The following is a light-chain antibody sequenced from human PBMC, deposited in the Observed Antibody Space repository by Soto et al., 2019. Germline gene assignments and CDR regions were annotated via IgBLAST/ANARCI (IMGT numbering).Light chain of an antibody. Sequence: EIVMTQSPATLSVSPGERATLSCRASQSISSDLAWYQQKPGQAPRLLIYGASTRATGVPARFSGSGSGTESTLTITSLQSEDLAVYYCQHYSTWPPETFGQGTKVDIK. V-gene: IGKV3-15*01. CDR2: GAS. CDR3: QHYSTWPPET. CDR1: QSISSD. J-gene: IGKJ1*01.